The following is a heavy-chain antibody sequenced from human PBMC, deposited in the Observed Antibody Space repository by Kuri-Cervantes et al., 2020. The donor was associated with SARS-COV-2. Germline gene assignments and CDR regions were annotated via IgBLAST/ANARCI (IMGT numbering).Heavy chain of an antibody. CDR1: GFTFSSYA. D-gene: IGHD3-22*01. Sequence: GGSLRLSCAASGFTFSSYAMHWVRQAPGKGLEWVAVISYDGSNKYYADSVKGRFTISRDNSKNTPYLQMNSLRAEDTAVYYCARDSSDSSGYLDYWGQGTLVTVSS. V-gene: IGHV3-30-3*01. J-gene: IGHJ4*02. CDR3: ARDSSDSSGYLDY. CDR2: ISYDGSNK.